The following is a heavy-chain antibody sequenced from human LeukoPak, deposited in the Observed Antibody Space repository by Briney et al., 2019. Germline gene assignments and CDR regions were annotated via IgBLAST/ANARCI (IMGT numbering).Heavy chain of an antibody. CDR2: IFHSGST. CDR1: GGSISSGGYC. CDR3: ARVRSYYDILTGYSVDAFDI. V-gene: IGHV4-30-2*01. D-gene: IGHD3-9*01. J-gene: IGHJ3*02. Sequence: SQTLSLTCTVSGGSISSGGYCWSWIRQPPGKGLEWIGDIFHSGSTYYNPSLKSRVTISVDRPKNQFSLKLSSVTAADTAVYYCARVRSYYDILTGYSVDAFDIWGQGTMVTVSS.